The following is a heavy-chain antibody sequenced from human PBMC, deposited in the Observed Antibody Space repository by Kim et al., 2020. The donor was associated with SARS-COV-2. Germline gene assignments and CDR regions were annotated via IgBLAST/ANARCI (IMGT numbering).Heavy chain of an antibody. CDR3: ARWEAAAGTGMDV. D-gene: IGHD6-13*01. CDR1: GYSFTSYW. Sequence: GESLKISCKGSGYSFTSYWIGWVRQMPGKGLEWMGIIYPGDSDTRYSPSFQGQVTISADKSISTAYLQWSSLKASDTAMYYCARWEAAAGTGMDVWGQGTTVTVSS. V-gene: IGHV5-51*01. CDR2: IYPGDSDT. J-gene: IGHJ6*02.